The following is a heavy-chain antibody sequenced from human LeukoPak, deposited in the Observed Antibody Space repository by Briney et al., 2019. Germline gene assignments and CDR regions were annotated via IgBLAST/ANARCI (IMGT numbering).Heavy chain of an antibody. V-gene: IGHV3-30*03. Sequence: GGSLRLSCAASGFTFSTYGMHWVRQAPGKGLEWVAVISYDGSNQYYADSVKGRFTISRDNSKNTLYLQMNSLRAEDTAVYYCARTGSGSYPYYFDYWGQGTLVTVSS. D-gene: IGHD1-26*01. CDR1: GFTFSTYG. J-gene: IGHJ4*02. CDR2: ISYDGSNQ. CDR3: ARTGSGSYPYYFDY.